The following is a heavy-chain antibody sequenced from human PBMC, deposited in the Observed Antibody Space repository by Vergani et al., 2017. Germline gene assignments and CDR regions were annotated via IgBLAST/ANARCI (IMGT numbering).Heavy chain of an antibody. Sequence: QVQLVESGGGVVQPGRSLRLSCAASGFTFSSYGMHWVRQAPGKGLEWVAVIWYDGSNKYYADSVKGRFTISRDNSKNTLYLQMNSLRAEDTAVYYCARAXGFWSGYSKRGFDYWGQGTLVTVSS. J-gene: IGHJ4*02. D-gene: IGHD3-3*01. V-gene: IGHV3-33*01. CDR1: GFTFSSYG. CDR2: IWYDGSNK. CDR3: ARAXGFWSGYSKRGFDY.